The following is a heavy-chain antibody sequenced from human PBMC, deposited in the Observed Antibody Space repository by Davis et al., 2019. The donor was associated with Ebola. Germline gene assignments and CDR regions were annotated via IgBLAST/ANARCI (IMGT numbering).Heavy chain of an antibody. CDR3: ARVFHYGSGKPFDY. CDR2: IYYSGST. J-gene: IGHJ4*02. CDR1: GGSVSSDSYY. D-gene: IGHD3-10*01. Sequence: MPSETLSLTCTVSGGSVSSDSYYWSWIRQPPGRGLEWIGHIYYSGSTNYNPSLKSRVTMSVDTSKNQFFLKLSSVTAADTAVYYCARVFHYGSGKPFDYWGQGSPLTVSS. V-gene: IGHV4-61*01.